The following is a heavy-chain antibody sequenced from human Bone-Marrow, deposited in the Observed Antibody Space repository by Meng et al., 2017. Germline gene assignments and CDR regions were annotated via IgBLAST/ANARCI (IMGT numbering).Heavy chain of an antibody. J-gene: IGHJ3*02. D-gene: IGHD3-10*01. Sequence: SETLSLTCTVSGGSISSGGYYWSWIRQHPGKGLEWIGYIYYSGSTYYNPSLKSLVTISVDTSKNQFSLKLSSVTAADTAVYYCARSPYFIWFGTSTDAFDIWGQGTMVTVSS. V-gene: IGHV4-31*01. CDR3: ARSPYFIWFGTSTDAFDI. CDR2: IYYSGST. CDR1: GGSISSGGYY.